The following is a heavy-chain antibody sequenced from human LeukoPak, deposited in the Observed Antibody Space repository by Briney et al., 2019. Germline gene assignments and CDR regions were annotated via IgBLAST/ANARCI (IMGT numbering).Heavy chain of an antibody. Sequence: SETLSLTCTVSDDSITIYYWTWIRQPPGKGLEWIGYIDHTGSTNYNPSLNSRVTISVDTSKNQFSLNLNSVTAADTAVYYCVVTMIRGETFDYYYYYMNVWGKGTTVTISS. CDR2: IDHTGST. CDR3: VVTMIRGETFDYYYYYMNV. CDR1: DDSITIYY. V-gene: IGHV4-4*08. J-gene: IGHJ6*03. D-gene: IGHD3-10*01.